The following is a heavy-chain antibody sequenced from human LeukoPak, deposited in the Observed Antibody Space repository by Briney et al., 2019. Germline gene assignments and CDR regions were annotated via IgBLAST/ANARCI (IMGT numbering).Heavy chain of an antibody. J-gene: IGHJ4*02. CDR3: ARSKKDSYSGSDY. Sequence: SETLSLTCTVSGGSISSYYWSWIRQPPGKGLEWIGYIYYSGSTNYNPSLKSRVTISVDTSKNQFSLKLSSVTAADTAVYYCARSKKDSYSGSDYWGQGTLVTVSS. V-gene: IGHV4-59*08. D-gene: IGHD1-26*01. CDR2: IYYSGST. CDR1: GGSISSYY.